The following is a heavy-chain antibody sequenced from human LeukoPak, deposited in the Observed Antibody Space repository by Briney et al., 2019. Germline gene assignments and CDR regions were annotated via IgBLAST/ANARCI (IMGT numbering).Heavy chain of an antibody. CDR1: GFTLSSFE. D-gene: IGHD3-9*01. CDR2: ISYDGSNQ. Sequence: GGSLRLSCAASGFTLSSFEMNWVRQAPGKGLEWVAVISYDGSNQYYGDSVKGRFTISRDNSENTLLLQMNSLRPEDTAVYYCVKDYGYFDWLFIGYYFDCWGQGTLVTVSS. CDR3: VKDYGYFDWLFIGYYFDC. J-gene: IGHJ4*02. V-gene: IGHV3-30*18.